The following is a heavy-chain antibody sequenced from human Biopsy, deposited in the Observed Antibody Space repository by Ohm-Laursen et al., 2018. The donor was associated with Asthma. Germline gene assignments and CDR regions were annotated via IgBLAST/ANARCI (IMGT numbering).Heavy chain of an antibody. Sequence: GSSVKVSCKVSGYTFINYAIHWVRQAPGQRLEWMGWINAGNGNTKYSQKFQGRVTISRDTSASTAYMDLSSLRSEDTAVYYCARTYYDFLTGQVKDAFGIWGQGTMVTVSS. J-gene: IGHJ3*02. V-gene: IGHV1-3*01. D-gene: IGHD3-9*01. CDR3: ARTYYDFLTGQVKDAFGI. CDR2: INAGNGNT. CDR1: GYTFINYA.